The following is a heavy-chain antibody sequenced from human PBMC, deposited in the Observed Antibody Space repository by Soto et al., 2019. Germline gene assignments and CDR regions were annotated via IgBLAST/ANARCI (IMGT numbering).Heavy chain of an antibody. V-gene: IGHV1-2*04. CDR1: GYTFTGYY. D-gene: IGHD2-8*01. Sequence: ASVKVSCKASGYTFTGYYMHWVRQAPGQRLEWMGWINPNSGGTNYAQKFQGWVTMTRDTSISTAYMELSRLRSDDTAVYYCARAAPRTRYYGMDVWGQGTTVTVSS. CDR2: INPNSGGT. CDR3: ARAAPRTRYYGMDV. J-gene: IGHJ6*02.